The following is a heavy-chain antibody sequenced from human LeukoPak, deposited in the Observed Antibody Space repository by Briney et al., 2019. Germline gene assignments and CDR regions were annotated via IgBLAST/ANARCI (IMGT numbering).Heavy chain of an antibody. V-gene: IGHV5-51*01. CDR2: IYPGDSDT. J-gene: IGHJ4*02. D-gene: IGHD6-19*01. CDR1: GYSFTTYW. Sequence: GASLQISCKASGYSFTTYWIGWVRQVPGKGLEWMGIIYPGDSDTRYSPSFQGQVTISADKSISTAYLQWSSLKASDTAMYYCARRDSSGWYYFDYWGQGTLVTVSS. CDR3: ARRDSSGWYYFDY.